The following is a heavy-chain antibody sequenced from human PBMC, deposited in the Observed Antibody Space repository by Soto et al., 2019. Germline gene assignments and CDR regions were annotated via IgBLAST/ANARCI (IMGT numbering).Heavy chain of an antibody. CDR3: AKATATGGGAFDI. CDR1: GFTFSDYY. CDR2: ISSSGSTI. V-gene: IGHV3-11*01. J-gene: IGHJ3*02. Sequence: GGSLRLSCAASGFTFSDYYMSWIRQAPGKGLEWVSYISSSGSTIYYADSVKGRFTISRDNAKNTVFLQMNSLTAGDTAVYYCAKATATGGGAFDICGQGTMVTVSS. D-gene: IGHD2-8*02.